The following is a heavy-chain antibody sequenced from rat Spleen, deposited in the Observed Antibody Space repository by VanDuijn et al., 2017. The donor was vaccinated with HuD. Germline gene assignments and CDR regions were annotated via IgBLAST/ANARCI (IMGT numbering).Heavy chain of an antibody. J-gene: IGHJ3*01. CDR1: GFTFSDYN. CDR3: TRGWLSPYNWFAY. V-gene: IGHV5-7*01. CDR2: IIYDGSTT. D-gene: IGHD1-12*03. Sequence: EVQLVESGGGLVQPGRSLKLSCAASGFTFSDYNMAWVRQATKKGLEWVATIIYDGSTTYHRDSVKGRFTISRDNAKSTLYLQMNSLRSEDTATYYCTRGWLSPYNWFAYWGQGTLVTVSS.